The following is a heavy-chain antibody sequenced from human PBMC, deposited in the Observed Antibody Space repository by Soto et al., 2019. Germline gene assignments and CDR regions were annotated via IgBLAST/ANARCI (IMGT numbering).Heavy chain of an antibody. CDR2: IYWDDDK. CDR3: ARRRRDYIAAYCRGAYNWFDP. CDR1: GFSLSTSGVG. Sequence: QITLKESGPTLVKPTQTLTLTCTFPGFSLSTSGVGVGWIRPPPGKALEWLALIYWDDDKRYSPSLKSRLTIAKDTSKNQVVPTISDSDPVDKSTYDCARRRRDYIAAYCRGAYNWFDPWGQGTLVTVSS. D-gene: IGHD2-21*01. V-gene: IGHV2-5*02. J-gene: IGHJ5*02.